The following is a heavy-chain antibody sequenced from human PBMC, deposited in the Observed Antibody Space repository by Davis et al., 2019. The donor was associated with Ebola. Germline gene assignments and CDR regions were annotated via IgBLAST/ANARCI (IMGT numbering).Heavy chain of an antibody. D-gene: IGHD3-22*01. CDR1: GFTFSSYW. CDR2: ISSDGIST. J-gene: IGHJ5*02. Sequence: GESLKISCAASGFTFSSYWMHWVRQAPGKGLVWVSRISSDGISTTYADSVKGRFTISRDNSKNTLYLQMNSLRAEDTAVYYCAKDRGAYYYDSSGYYYVPSWFDPWGQGTLVTVSS. CDR3: AKDRGAYYYDSSGYYYVPSWFDP. V-gene: IGHV3-74*01.